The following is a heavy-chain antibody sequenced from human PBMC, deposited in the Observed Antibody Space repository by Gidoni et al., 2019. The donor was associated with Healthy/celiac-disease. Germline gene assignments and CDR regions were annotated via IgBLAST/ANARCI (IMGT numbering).Heavy chain of an antibody. V-gene: IGHV1-18*01. Sequence: QVQLVQSGAEVKKPGASVKVSCKASGYTFTSYGISWVRQAPGQGLEWMGWISAYNGNTNYAQKLQGRVTMTTDTSMSTAYMELRSLRSDDTAVYYCARDETIRGVVVTFDAFDIWGQGTMVTVSS. CDR3: ARDETIRGVVVTFDAFDI. CDR1: GYTFTSYG. CDR2: ISAYNGNT. J-gene: IGHJ3*02. D-gene: IGHD3-22*01.